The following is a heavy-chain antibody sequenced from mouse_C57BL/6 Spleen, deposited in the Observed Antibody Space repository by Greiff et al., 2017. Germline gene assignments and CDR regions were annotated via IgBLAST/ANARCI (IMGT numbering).Heavy chain of an antibody. D-gene: IGHD1-1*01. V-gene: IGHV5-17*01. CDR1: GFTFSDYG. Sequence: EVKLVESGGGLVKPGGSLKLSCAASGFTFSDYGMHWVRQAPEKGLEWVAYISSGSSTIYYADTVKGRVTISRDNAKNTLFLQMTSLRSEDTAMYYCARVEYYGSRDYAMDYWGQGTSVTVSS. CDR2: ISSGSSTI. J-gene: IGHJ4*01. CDR3: ARVEYYGSRDYAMDY.